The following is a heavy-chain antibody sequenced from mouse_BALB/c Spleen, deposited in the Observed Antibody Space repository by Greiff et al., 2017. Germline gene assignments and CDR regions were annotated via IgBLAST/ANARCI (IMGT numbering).Heavy chain of an antibody. Sequence: EVKLVESGPELVKPGASVKVSCKASGYAFTSYNMYWVKQSHGKSLEWIGYIDPYNGGTSYNQKFKGKATLTVDKSSSTAYMHLNSLTSEDSAVYYCARSYYYGDAMDYWGQGTSVTVSS. J-gene: IGHJ4*01. D-gene: IGHD1-1*01. CDR1: GYAFTSYN. V-gene: IGHV1S135*01. CDR3: ARSYYYGDAMDY. CDR2: IDPYNGGT.